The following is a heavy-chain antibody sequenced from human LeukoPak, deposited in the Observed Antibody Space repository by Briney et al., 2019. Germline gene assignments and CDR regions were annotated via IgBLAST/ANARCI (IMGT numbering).Heavy chain of an antibody. CDR3: ATDTMVRGAIGNFDY. J-gene: IGHJ4*02. CDR2: FDPEDGET. D-gene: IGHD3-10*01. Sequence: ASVKVSCKVSGYTLTELSMHWVRQAPGKGLEWMGGFDPEDGETIYAQKFQGRVTMTEDTSTDTAYMELSSLRSEDTAVYYCATDTMVRGAIGNFDYWGQGTLVTVSS. CDR1: GYTLTELS. V-gene: IGHV1-24*01.